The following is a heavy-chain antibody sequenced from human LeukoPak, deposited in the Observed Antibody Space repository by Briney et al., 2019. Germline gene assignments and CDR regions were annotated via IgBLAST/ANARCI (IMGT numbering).Heavy chain of an antibody. J-gene: IGHJ4*02. V-gene: IGHV3-23*01. CDR2: ISGSGGST. CDR3: AKPMLRDWLLPLYFDY. D-gene: IGHD3-9*01. Sequence: PGGSLRLSCAASGFTFSSYGMSWVRQAPGKGLEWVSAISGSGGSTYYADSVKGRFTISRDNSKNTLYLQMNSLRAEDTAVYYCAKPMLRDWLLPLYFDYWGQGTLVTVSS. CDR1: GFTFSSYG.